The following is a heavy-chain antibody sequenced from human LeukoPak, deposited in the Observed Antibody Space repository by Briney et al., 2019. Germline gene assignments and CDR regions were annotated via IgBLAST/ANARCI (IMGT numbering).Heavy chain of an antibody. D-gene: IGHD4-17*01. CDR2: ISSDGSNT. Sequence: GGSLRLSCAASGFTFSRYRMHWVRQAPGKGLAWVSRISSDGSNTNYADSVKGRFTISRDNAKNTLYLQMDSLTAEDTAVYYCVSRNYGSSPFDYWSQGTLVTVSS. V-gene: IGHV3-74*01. CDR1: GFTFSRYR. J-gene: IGHJ4*02. CDR3: VSRNYGSSPFDY.